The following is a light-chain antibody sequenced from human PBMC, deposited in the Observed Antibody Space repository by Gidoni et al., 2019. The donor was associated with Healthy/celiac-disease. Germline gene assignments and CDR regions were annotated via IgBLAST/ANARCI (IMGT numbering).Light chain of an antibody. CDR3: QQRANWYT. V-gene: IGKV3-11*01. CDR2: DAS. Sequence: ETVFTQSPATLSLSPGERATLSCRASQSVGSYLAWYQQKSGQAPRLLIYDASNRATGIPARFSGSGSGTDFTLTISSLEPEDFAVYYCQQRANWYTFGQGTKLEIK. J-gene: IGKJ2*01. CDR1: QSVGSY.